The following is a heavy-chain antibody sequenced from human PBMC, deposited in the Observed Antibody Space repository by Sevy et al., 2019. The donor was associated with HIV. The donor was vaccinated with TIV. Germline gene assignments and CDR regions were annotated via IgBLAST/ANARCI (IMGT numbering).Heavy chain of an antibody. Sequence: SETLSLTCAISGESVSSNTAAWNWIRQSPSRGLEWMGRTYYRSRWFNDYAVSVISRISINPDTSKNLFSLQLNSVTPEDTAMYYCARDKSSVGSHWDSVAPADYGMDVWGQGTTVTVSS. J-gene: IGHJ6*02. D-gene: IGHD2-2*01. CDR2: TYYRSRWFN. CDR3: ARDKSSVGSHWDSVAPADYGMDV. CDR1: GESVSSNTAA. V-gene: IGHV6-1*01.